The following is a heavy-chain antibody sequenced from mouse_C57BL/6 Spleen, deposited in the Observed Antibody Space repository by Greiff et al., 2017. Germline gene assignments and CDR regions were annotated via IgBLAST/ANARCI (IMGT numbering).Heavy chain of an antibody. V-gene: IGHV1-26*01. CDR1: GYTFTDYY. Sequence: EVQRVESGPELVKPGASVKISCKASGYTFTDYYMNWVKQSHGKSLEWIGDINPNNGGTSYNQKFKGKATLTVDKSSSTAYMELRSLTSEDSAVYYCARAGNYGYWGQGTTLTVSS. D-gene: IGHD2-1*01. CDR3: ARAGNYGY. J-gene: IGHJ2*01. CDR2: INPNNGGT.